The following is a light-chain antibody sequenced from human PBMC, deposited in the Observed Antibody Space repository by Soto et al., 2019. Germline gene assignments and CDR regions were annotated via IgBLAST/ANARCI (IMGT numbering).Light chain of an antibody. CDR2: DVS. Sequence: AIQLTQSPSSLSASVGDRVTITCRASQDIRGALAWYQQKPGKPPKLLIFDVSSLQSGVPSRFSGSGSGTEFTLTISSLQPEDFATYYCQQVNTYPITFGQGTRLEIK. J-gene: IGKJ5*01. CDR3: QQVNTYPIT. V-gene: IGKV1-13*02. CDR1: QDIRGA.